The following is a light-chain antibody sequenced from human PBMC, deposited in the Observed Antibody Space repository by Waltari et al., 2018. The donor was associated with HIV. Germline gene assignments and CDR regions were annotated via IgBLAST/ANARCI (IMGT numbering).Light chain of an antibody. CDR2: TAS. CDR3: QQYYTYPWT. CDR1: QSINRW. Sequence: DIQMTQSPSTLSASVRDRVTITCRASQSINRWLAWYQQKPGKGPNLLISTASSLKSGVPLRFSGSGSGTEFTLTISSLQPDDFATYYCQQYYTYPWTFGQGTKVEIK. V-gene: IGKV1-5*03. J-gene: IGKJ1*01.